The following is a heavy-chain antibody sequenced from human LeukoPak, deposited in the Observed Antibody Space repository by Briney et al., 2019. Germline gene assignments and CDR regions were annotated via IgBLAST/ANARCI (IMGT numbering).Heavy chain of an antibody. CDR2: INPSDGST. V-gene: IGHV1-46*01. J-gene: IGHJ6*03. D-gene: IGHD3-10*01. CDR1: GYTFTSYY. CDR3: ARDSGAAKGYYYYYMDV. Sequence: GASVKVSCKASGYTFTSYYMHWVRQAPGQGLEWMGIINPSDGSTSYAQKFQGRVTMTRDTSTSTVYMEPSSLRSEDTAVYYCARDSGAAKGYYYYYMDVWGKGTTVTVSS.